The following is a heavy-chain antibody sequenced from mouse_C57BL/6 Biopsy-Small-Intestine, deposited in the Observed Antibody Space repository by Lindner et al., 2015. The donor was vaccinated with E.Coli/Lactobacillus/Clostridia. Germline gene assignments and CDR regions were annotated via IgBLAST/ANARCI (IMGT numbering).Heavy chain of an antibody. Sequence: SVKVSCKASGYSFTSYGTHWVRQAPGQGLEWMGIINPSGDGRSYAQTFQGRVTMTRDTSTSTDYMELSSLRSEDTAIYYCARDRGDCLDYWGQGTLVTVSS. CDR2: INPSGDGR. J-gene: IGHJ4*01. CDR1: GYSFTSYG. V-gene: IGHV1-53*01. CDR3: ARDRGDCLDY. D-gene: IGHD2-13*01.